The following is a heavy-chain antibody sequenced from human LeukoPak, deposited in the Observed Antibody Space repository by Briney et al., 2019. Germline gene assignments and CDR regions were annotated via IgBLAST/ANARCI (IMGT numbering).Heavy chain of an antibody. D-gene: IGHD3-3*01. Sequence: SETLSLTCTVSGGSISSSSYYWGWIRQPPAKGLEWIGSIYYSGNTYYNPSLKSPVTISVDTSKNQFSLKLSSVTAADTAVYYCERQSVFGVVIVDYWGQGTLVTVSS. CDR2: IYYSGNT. J-gene: IGHJ4*02. V-gene: IGHV4-39*01. CDR1: GGSISSSSYY. CDR3: ERQSVFGVVIVDY.